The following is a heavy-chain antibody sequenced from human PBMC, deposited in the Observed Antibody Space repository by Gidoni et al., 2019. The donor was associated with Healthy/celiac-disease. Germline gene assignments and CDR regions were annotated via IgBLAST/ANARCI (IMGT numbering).Heavy chain of an antibody. Sequence: QVQLVQSGAEVKKPGSSVKVSCKASGGTFSSYAISWVRQAPGQGLEWMGGIIPIFGKANYAQKCQGRVTITADKSTSTAYMELSSLRSEDTAVYYCARGPRDCSSTSCPIDYWGQGTLVTVSS. CDR2: IIPIFGKA. D-gene: IGHD2-2*01. CDR3: ARGPRDCSSTSCPIDY. CDR1: GGTFSSYA. V-gene: IGHV1-69*06. J-gene: IGHJ4*02.